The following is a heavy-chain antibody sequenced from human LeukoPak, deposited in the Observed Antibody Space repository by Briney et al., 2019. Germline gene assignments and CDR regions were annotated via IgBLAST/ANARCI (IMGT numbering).Heavy chain of an antibody. V-gene: IGHV4-59*08. D-gene: IGHD2-15*01. CDR2: IYYSGST. J-gene: IGHJ4*02. CDR3: ARHGYCSGGSCYWDY. CDR1: GGSISPYY. Sequence: SETLSLTCIVSGGSISPYYWSWIRQPPGSGLEWIAYIYYSGSTSYNPSLKSRVAISVDTYNNEVSLKLSSVTAADTAVYYCARHGYCSGGSCYWDYWGQGTLVTVSS.